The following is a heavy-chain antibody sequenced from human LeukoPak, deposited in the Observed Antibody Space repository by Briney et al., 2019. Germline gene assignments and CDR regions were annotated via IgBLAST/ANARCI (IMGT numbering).Heavy chain of an antibody. CDR3: ARSIIIYYYYGMDV. V-gene: IGHV1-2*02. CDR2: INPNSGGT. Sequence: ASVKVSCKVSGYTLTELSMHWVRQAPGQGLEWLGWINPNSGGTNYAQRFQGRVTMTRDTSISTAYMELSRLRSDDTAVFYCARSIIIYYYYGMDVWGQGTTVTVSS. D-gene: IGHD5-12*01. CDR1: GYTLTELS. J-gene: IGHJ6*02.